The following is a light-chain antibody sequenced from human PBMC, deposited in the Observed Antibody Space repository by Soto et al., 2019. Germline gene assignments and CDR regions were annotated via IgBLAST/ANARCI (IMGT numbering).Light chain of an antibody. V-gene: IGKV3-15*01. CDR2: GTS. CDR1: QSVSSN. J-gene: IGKJ1*01. CDR3: HQYNFWPT. Sequence: EIVMTQAPATLSVSPGERASLSCRASQSVSSNLAWYQQKPGQSPRLLIYGTSTRATGIPARFSGSGSGTEFTLTISSLQSEDFAVYYCHQYNFWPTFGQGIKADIK.